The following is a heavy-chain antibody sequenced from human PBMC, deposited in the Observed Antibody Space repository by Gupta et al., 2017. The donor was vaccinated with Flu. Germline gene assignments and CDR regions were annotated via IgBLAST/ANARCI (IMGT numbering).Heavy chain of an antibody. D-gene: IGHD6-19*01. CDR2: ISYDGSNT. CDR1: GFTFSSYG. Sequence: QVQLVESGGGVVQPGRSLRLSCAASGFTFSSYGMHWVRQAPGKGLEWVAVISYDGSNTYYADSVKGRFTISRDNSKSTLYLQMDSLRAEDTAVYYCAKWQWSDFDYWGQGTLVTVSS. J-gene: IGHJ4*02. V-gene: IGHV3-30*18. CDR3: AKWQWSDFDY.